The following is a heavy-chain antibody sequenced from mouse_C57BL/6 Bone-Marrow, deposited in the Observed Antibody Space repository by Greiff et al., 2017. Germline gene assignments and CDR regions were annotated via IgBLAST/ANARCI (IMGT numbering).Heavy chain of an antibody. V-gene: IGHV1-81*01. D-gene: IGHD1-1*01. CDR1: GYTFTSYG. CDR3: ARREGTTVDD. CDR2: IYPRSGNT. Sequence: QVQLQQSGAELARPGASVKLSCKASGYTFTSYGISWVKQRTGQGLEWIGEIYPRSGNTYYNEKFKGKATLTADKSSSTAYIELRSLTSEESAVYVCARREGTTVDDWGQGTTLTVSS. J-gene: IGHJ2*01.